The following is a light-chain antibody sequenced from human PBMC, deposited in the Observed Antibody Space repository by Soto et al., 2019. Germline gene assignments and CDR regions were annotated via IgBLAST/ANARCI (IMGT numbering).Light chain of an antibody. V-gene: IGLV1-44*01. CDR3: AAWDDRVDEYV. CDR1: ASNIGSKA. CDR2: RTV. Sequence: QSVLTQSPSASGTPGQRVTISCSGSASNIGSKAVNWYQQFPGTAPKLILYRTVERPSGVPARFYGSKSGTSASLAINGLQSEDEADYYGAAWDDRVDEYVFGTGTKLTVL. J-gene: IGLJ1*01.